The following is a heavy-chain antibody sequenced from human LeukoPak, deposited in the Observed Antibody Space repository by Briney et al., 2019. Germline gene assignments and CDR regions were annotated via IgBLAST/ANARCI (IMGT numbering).Heavy chain of an antibody. V-gene: IGHV4-30-2*06. CDR1: GVSVTSGSYS. D-gene: IGHD5-12*01. CDR2: LFHGGKV. CDR3: VRGGGYVKPFDK. J-gene: IGHJ4*02. Sequence: PSETLSLTCAVSGVSVTSGSYSWSWIRQSPGKGLEWIGNLFHGGKVFYNPSLKSRVTLSFTKSRNQFSLNLSSVTVADTAVYYCVRGGGYVKPFDKWGQGILVAVSS.